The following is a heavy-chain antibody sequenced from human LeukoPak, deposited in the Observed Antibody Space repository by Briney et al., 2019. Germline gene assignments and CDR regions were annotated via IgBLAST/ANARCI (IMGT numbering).Heavy chain of an antibody. Sequence: PGRSLRLSCVASGFTFSNYAMSWVRQAPGKGLEWVSGISGSGGSRYYADSVKGRFTISRDNPKNTLYLQMNSLRAEDTAVYYCATDDKKTTSEYNWFDPWGQGTLVTVSS. V-gene: IGHV3-23*01. CDR1: GFTFSNYA. J-gene: IGHJ5*02. CDR2: ISGSGGSR. CDR3: ATDDKKTTSEYNWFDP. D-gene: IGHD1-1*01.